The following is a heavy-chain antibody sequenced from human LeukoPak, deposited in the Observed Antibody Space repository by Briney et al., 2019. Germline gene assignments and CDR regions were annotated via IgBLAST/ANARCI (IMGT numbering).Heavy chain of an antibody. CDR2: IYYDGST. V-gene: IGHV4-59*12. J-gene: IGHJ3*02. CDR3: AKSNGYGLVDI. Sequence: SETLSLTCTVSGGSISSYYWSWIRRSPGKGLEWIGYIYYDGSTNYNPSLRGRVTISVDTSRNQFSLKLNSVTAADTAVYYCAKSNGYGLVDIWGQGTMVTVSS. D-gene: IGHD3-22*01. CDR1: GGSISSYY.